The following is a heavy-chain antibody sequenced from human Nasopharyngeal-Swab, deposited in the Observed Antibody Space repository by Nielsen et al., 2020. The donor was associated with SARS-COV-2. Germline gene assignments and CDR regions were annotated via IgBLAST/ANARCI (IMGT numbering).Heavy chain of an antibody. CDR3: AFGIAVAGPMGYYGMDV. CDR2: INAGNGNT. D-gene: IGHD6-19*01. Sequence: ASVKVSCKASGYTFTSYAMHWVRQAPGQRLEWMGWINAGNGNTKYSQKFQGRVTITRDTSASTAYMELNSLRSEDTAVYYCAFGIAVAGPMGYYGMDVWGQGTTVTVSS. V-gene: IGHV1-3*01. J-gene: IGHJ6*02. CDR1: GYTFTSYA.